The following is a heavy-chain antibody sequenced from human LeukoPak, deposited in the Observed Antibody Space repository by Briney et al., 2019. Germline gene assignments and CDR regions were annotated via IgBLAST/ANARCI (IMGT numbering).Heavy chain of an antibody. CDR2: ISGSGGST. CDR3: AKDGYSNYAEYFDY. Sequence: GRSLRLSCAASGFTFSSYAMSWVRQAPGKGLEWVSAISGSGGSTYYADSVKGRFTISRDNSKNTLYLQMNSLRAEDTAVYYCAKDGYSNYAEYFDYWGQGTLVTVSS. D-gene: IGHD4-11*01. CDR1: GFTFSSYA. V-gene: IGHV3-23*01. J-gene: IGHJ4*02.